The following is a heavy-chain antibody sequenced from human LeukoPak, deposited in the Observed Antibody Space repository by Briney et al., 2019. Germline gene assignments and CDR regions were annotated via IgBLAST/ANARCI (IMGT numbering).Heavy chain of an antibody. D-gene: IGHD3-3*01. Sequence: GESLKISCKGSGYSFTSYWIGWVRQMPGKGLEWMGIIYPGDSDTRYSPSFQGQVTISADKSISTAYLQWSSLKASDTAMYYCARAGLKYYDFWSGYAYYFDYWGQGTLVTASS. CDR1: GYSFTSYW. J-gene: IGHJ4*02. V-gene: IGHV5-51*01. CDR2: IYPGDSDT. CDR3: ARAGLKYYDFWSGYAYYFDY.